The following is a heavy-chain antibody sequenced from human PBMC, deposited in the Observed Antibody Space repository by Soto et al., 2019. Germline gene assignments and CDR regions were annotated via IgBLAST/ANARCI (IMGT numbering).Heavy chain of an antibody. CDR2: IKSSGST. CDR3: ARLGSSGWYQGSYFDY. Sequence: QLQLQESGPGLVRPSETLSLICTVSGGSITRNDHYWGWIRQSPGKGLEWIGDIKSSGSTNYNLSLKSRVSMSVETSQNQFSLKMNSVTAADTAVDYCARLGSSGWYQGSYFDYWGQGTLVTVSS. J-gene: IGHJ4*02. CDR1: GGSITRNDHY. V-gene: IGHV4-39*01. D-gene: IGHD6-19*01.